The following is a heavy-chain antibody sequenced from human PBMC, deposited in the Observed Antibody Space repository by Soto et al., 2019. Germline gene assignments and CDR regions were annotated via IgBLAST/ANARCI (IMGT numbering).Heavy chain of an antibody. CDR1: GFTFSSYA. D-gene: IGHD6-13*01. V-gene: IGHV3-23*01. J-gene: IGHJ4*02. Sequence: EVQLLESGGGLVQPGGSLRLSCAASGFTFSSYAMNWVRQAPGKGLEWVSVISGSGGSTYYTDSVKGRFTISSDNSENALYAQMNSLRAEDTGVYYCARGSSSWYFGCWGQGTLVTVSS. CDR3: ARGSSSWYFGC. CDR2: ISGSGGST.